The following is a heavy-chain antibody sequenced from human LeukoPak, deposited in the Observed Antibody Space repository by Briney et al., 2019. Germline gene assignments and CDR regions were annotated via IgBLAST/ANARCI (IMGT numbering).Heavy chain of an antibody. D-gene: IGHD3-10*02. CDR3: ARMIGAASTTPNWFDP. V-gene: IGHV5-51*01. CDR2: TYPGDSDT. J-gene: IGHJ5*02. CDR1: GYSFTSYW. Sequence: GESLKISCKGSGYSFTSYWIGWVRQMPGKGLEWMGITYPGDSDTRFSPSFQGQVTISADKSISTAYLQWSSLKASDTAMYYCARMIGAASTTPNWFDPWGQXXLVXVSS.